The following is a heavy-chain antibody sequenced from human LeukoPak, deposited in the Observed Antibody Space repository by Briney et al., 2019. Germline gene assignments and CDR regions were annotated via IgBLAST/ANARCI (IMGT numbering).Heavy chain of an antibody. CDR3: ARGDIVVVPAKYYYFDY. J-gene: IGHJ4*02. V-gene: IGHV3-48*01. CDR2: ISSSSSTI. CDR1: GFTFSSYS. D-gene: IGHD2-2*01. Sequence: GGSLRLSCAASGFTFSSYSMNWVRQAPGKGLEWVSYISSSSSTIYYADSVKGRFTISRDNAKNSLYLQMNSLRAEDTAVYYCARGDIVVVPAKYYYFDYWGQGTLVTVSS.